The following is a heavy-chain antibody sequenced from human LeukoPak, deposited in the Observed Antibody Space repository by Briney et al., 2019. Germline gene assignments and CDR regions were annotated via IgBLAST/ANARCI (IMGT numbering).Heavy chain of an antibody. J-gene: IGHJ3*02. V-gene: IGHV1-69*13. Sequence: SVKVSCKASGGTFSSYAISWVRQAPGQGLEWMGGIIPIFGTANYAQKFQGRVTITADESTSTAYMELSSLRSEDTAVYYCARDVAAAGLWDDAFDIWGQGTMVTVSS. CDR2: IIPIFGTA. D-gene: IGHD6-13*01. CDR1: GGTFSSYA. CDR3: ARDVAAAGLWDDAFDI.